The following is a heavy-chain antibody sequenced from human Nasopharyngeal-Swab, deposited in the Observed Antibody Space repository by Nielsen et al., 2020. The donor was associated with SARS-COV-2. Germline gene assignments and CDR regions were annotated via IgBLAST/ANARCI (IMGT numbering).Heavy chain of an antibody. CDR2: INHSGST. CDR3: ARGGITMVRGVIARAQPHYYYMDV. D-gene: IGHD3-10*01. Sequence: VRQMPGKGLEWIGEINHSGSTNYNPSLKSRVTISVDTSKNQFSLKLSSVTAADTAVYYCARGGITMVRGVIARAQPHYYYMDVWGKGTTVTVSS. J-gene: IGHJ6*03. V-gene: IGHV4-34*01.